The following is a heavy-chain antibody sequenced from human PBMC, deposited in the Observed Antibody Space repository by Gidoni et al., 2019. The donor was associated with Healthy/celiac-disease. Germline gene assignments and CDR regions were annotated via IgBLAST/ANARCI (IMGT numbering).Heavy chain of an antibody. CDR3: ARGHSYGYVCLMY. CDR2: INHSGST. D-gene: IGHD5-18*01. CDR1: GGSFSCYY. J-gene: IGHJ4*02. Sequence: QVQLQQWGAGLLKPSETLSLTCAVYGGSFSCYYWRWIRKPPGKGLEWIGEINHSGSTNYNPSLKSRVTISVDTSKNQFSLKLSSVTAADTAVYYCARGHSYGYVCLMYWGQGTLVTVSS. V-gene: IGHV4-34*01.